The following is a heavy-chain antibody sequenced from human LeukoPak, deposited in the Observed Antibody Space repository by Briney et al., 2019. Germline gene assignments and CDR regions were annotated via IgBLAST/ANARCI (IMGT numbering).Heavy chain of an antibody. J-gene: IGHJ5*02. CDR1: GGSISSSSYY. Sequence: SETLSLTCTVPGGSISSSSYYWGWIRQPPGKGLERLGRIYYSGSTYYNPSHKSLVIISVDTSKNQFSLKLSSVTAADTAVYYCARRLGDIVVVPAANWFDPWGQGTLVTVSS. CDR2: IYYSGST. CDR3: ARRLGDIVVVPAANWFDP. D-gene: IGHD2-2*01. V-gene: IGHV4-39*01.